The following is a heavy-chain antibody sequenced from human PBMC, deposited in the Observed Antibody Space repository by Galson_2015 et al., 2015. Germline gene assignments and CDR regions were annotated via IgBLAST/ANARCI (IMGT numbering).Heavy chain of an antibody. V-gene: IGHV1-2*06. Sequence: QSGAEVKKPGESLRISCKASGYAFTGYYMHWVRQAPGQGLEWMGRINPNSGGTNYAQKFQGRVTMTRDTSISTAYMELSRLRSDDTAVYYCARSYYGSGRYPGYWGQGTLVTVSS. D-gene: IGHD3-10*01. J-gene: IGHJ4*02. CDR1: GYAFTGYY. CDR3: ARSYYGSGRYPGY. CDR2: INPNSGGT.